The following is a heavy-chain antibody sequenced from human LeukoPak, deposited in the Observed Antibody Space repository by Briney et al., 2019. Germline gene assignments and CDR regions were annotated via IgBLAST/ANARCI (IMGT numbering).Heavy chain of an antibody. CDR2: IYYSGST. J-gene: IGHJ6*03. CDR3: ARAGYSYGGNYYYMDV. CDR1: GGSISSYY. V-gene: IGHV4-59*08. D-gene: IGHD5-18*01. Sequence: PSETLSLTCTVSGGSISSYYWSWIRQPPGKGLEWIGYIYYSGSTNYNPSLKSRVTISVDTSKNQFSLKLSSVTAADTAVYYRARAGYSYGGNYYYMDVWGKGTTVTVSS.